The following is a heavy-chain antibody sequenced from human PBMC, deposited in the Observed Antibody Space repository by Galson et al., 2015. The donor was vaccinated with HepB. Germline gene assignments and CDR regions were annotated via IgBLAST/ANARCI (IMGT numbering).Heavy chain of an antibody. D-gene: IGHD1-1*01. V-gene: IGHV5-10-1*01. CDR3: AXXHWDDDSEXXPAYFDY. CDR2: IDPXXXYX. J-gene: IGHJ4*02. Sequence: QSGAEVKKPGESLXXXXKGXXXXFXXXXXXXXXXMPGXXLXWMGRIDPXXXYXNNSPSFQGXVTISADKSISTVYLQWSSLKASDTAKXYFAXXHWDDDSEXXPAYFDYXGQGTLVTVSS. CDR1: XXXFXXXX.